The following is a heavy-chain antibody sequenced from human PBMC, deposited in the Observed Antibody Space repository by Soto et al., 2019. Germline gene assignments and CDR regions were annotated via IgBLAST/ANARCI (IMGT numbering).Heavy chain of an antibody. Sequence: SETLSLTCTVSGGSISSYYWSWIRQPPGKGLEWIGYIYYSGSTNYNPSLKSRVTISVDTSKNQFSLKLSSVTAADTAVYYCASTLTTGGYYFDYWGQGALVTVSS. CDR3: ASTLTTGGYYFDY. V-gene: IGHV4-59*08. CDR2: IYYSGST. D-gene: IGHD4-17*01. J-gene: IGHJ4*02. CDR1: GGSISSYY.